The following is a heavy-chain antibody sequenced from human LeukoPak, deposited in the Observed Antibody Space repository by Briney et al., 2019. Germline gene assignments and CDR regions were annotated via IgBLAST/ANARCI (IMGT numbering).Heavy chain of an antibody. Sequence: ASVKVSCKASRGTFSSYAISWVRQAPGQGLEWMGGIIPIFGTTTYAQKFQGRVTMTRDTSISTAYMELSRLRSDDTAVYYCARWEVRAYCGGDCYSVAFDIWGQGTMVTVSS. J-gene: IGHJ3*02. CDR2: IIPIFGTT. CDR1: RGTFSSYA. D-gene: IGHD2-21*02. V-gene: IGHV1-69*05. CDR3: ARWEVRAYCGGDCYSVAFDI.